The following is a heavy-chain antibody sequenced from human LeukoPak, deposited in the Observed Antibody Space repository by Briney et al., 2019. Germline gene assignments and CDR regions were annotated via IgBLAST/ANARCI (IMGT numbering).Heavy chain of an antibody. CDR2: MNPNSGNT. V-gene: IGHV1-8*01. CDR3: ARVGGEESYYYGMDV. CDR1: GYTFTSYD. J-gene: IGHJ6*02. D-gene: IGHD3-10*01. Sequence: AASVKVSCKASGYTFTSYDINWVRQATGQGLERMGWMNPNSGNTGYAQKFRGRVTMTRNTSISTAYMELSSLRSEDTAVYYCARVGGEESYYYGMDVWGQGTTVTVSS.